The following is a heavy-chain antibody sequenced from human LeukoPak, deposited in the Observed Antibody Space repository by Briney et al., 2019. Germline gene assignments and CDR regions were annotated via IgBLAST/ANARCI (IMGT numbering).Heavy chain of an antibody. CDR3: ARDGPQLAYAFDI. CDR2: IYHSGST. CDR1: GGSISSGGYY. D-gene: IGHD2-2*01. J-gene: IGHJ3*02. Sequence: SETLSLTCTVSGGSISSGGYYWSWIRQPPGKGLEWIGYIYHSGSTYYNPSLKSRVTISVDRSKNQFSLKLSSVTAADTAVYYCARDGPQLAYAFDIWGQGTMVTVSS. V-gene: IGHV4-30-2*01.